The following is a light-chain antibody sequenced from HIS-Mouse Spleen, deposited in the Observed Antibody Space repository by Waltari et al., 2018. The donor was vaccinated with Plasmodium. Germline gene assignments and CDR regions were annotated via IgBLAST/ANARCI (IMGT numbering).Light chain of an antibody. V-gene: IGLV3-10*01. CDR1: AFPKKY. J-gene: IGLJ3*02. CDR2: EDS. Sequence: SYELTQPPSVSVSPGQTARITCSGDAFPKKYAYWYQQQSGLAPVLVIYEDSKRPSGIPERFSGSSSGTMATLTISGAQVEDEADYYCYSTDSSGNHRVFGGGTKLTVL. CDR3: YSTDSSGNHRV.